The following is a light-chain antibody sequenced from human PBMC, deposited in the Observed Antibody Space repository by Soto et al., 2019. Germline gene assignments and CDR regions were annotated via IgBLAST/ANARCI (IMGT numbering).Light chain of an antibody. Sequence: EIVLTQSPATLTLSPGERATLSCRASQSVSRYLAWYQQKPGQAPRLLLFDASTRATGIPSRFSGSGSGTDVTLTIGSLEPEDFAVYYGQHRSNWPFGGGTKVEIK. V-gene: IGKV3-11*01. J-gene: IGKJ4*01. CDR1: QSVSRY. CDR3: QHRSNWP. CDR2: DAS.